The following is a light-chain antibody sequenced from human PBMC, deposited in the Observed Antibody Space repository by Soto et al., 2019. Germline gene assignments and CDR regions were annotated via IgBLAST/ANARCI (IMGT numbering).Light chain of an antibody. V-gene: IGLV6-57*01. J-gene: IGLJ3*02. Sequence: NFMLTQPHSVSESPGKTVTISCTRSSGSIASNYVQWYQQRPGSSPTTVIYEDNQRPSGVPDRFSGSIDSSSNSASLTISGLKTEDEADYYSQSYYSSKHWVFGGGTKVTVL. CDR1: SGSIASNY. CDR2: EDN. CDR3: QSYYSSKHWV.